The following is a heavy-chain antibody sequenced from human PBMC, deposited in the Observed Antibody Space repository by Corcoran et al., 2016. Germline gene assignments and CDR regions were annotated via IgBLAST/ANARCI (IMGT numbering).Heavy chain of an antibody. CDR1: GFTFSNAW. CDR3: TTTPPDYDILTIDAFDI. D-gene: IGHD3-9*01. V-gene: IGHV3-15*07. CDR2: IKSKTDGGTT. Sequence: EVQLVESGGGLVKPGGSLRLSCAASGFTFSNAWMNWVRQAPGKGLEWVGRIKSKTDGGTTDYAAPVKGRFTISRDDSKNTLYLQMNSLKTEDTAVYYCTTTPPDYDILTIDAFDIWGQGTMVTVSS. J-gene: IGHJ3*02.